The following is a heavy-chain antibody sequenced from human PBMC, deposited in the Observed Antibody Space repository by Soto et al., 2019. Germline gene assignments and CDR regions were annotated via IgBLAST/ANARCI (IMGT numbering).Heavy chain of an antibody. CDR1: GGSISSYY. Sequence: QVQLQESGPGLVKPSETLSLTCTVSGGSISSYYWSWIRQPAGKGLEWIGRIYTSGSTNYKPSLKSRVTMSVDTSKNQLSLKLSSVTAADTAVYYCARIIAVAGTGGSVYYYYGMDVWGQGTTVTVSS. D-gene: IGHD6-19*01. CDR2: IYTSGST. CDR3: ARIIAVAGTGGSVYYYYGMDV. J-gene: IGHJ6*02. V-gene: IGHV4-4*07.